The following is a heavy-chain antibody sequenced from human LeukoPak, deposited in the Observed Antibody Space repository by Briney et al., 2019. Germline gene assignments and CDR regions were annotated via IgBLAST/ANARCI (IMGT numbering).Heavy chain of an antibody. CDR1: GGSISGYY. CDR2: IYYGGST. J-gene: IGHJ4*02. D-gene: IGHD1-26*01. Sequence: PSETLSLTCTVSGGSISGYYWSWIRQPPGKGLEWIGSIYYGGSTYYNPSLKSRVAISVDTSKNQFSLKLSSVTAADTAVYYCAGGFDYWGQGALVTVSS. CDR3: AGGFDY. V-gene: IGHV4-59*05.